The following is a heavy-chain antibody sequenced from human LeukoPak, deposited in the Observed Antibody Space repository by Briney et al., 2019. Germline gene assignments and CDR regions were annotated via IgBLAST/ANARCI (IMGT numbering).Heavy chain of an antibody. D-gene: IGHD1-14*01. CDR1: GFTFSNSW. J-gene: IGHJ4*02. CDR3: TTVFSGGISDY. CDR2: IKSKTDGDTT. Sequence: PGGSLRLSCAASGFTFSNSWMSWVRQAPGKGLEWVGRIKSKTDGDTTDYAAPVKGRFTISRDDSKNTLYLQMNSLKTEDTAVYYCTTVFSGGISDYWGQGTLVTVSS. V-gene: IGHV3-15*01.